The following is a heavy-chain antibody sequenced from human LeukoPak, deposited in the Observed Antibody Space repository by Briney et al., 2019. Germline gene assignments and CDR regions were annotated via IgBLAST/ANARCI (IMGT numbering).Heavy chain of an antibody. J-gene: IGHJ4*02. V-gene: IGHV4-59*01. CDR1: GGSISNYY. CDR3: ARHEKVGATFDY. CDR2: IYYSGST. D-gene: IGHD1-26*01. Sequence: SETLSLTCTVSGGSISNYYWTWIRQPPGKGLEWIGYIYYSGSTNYNSSLKSRVTMSVDMSKNQFSLNLKSVTAADTAVYYCARHEKVGATFDYWGQGTLVTVSS.